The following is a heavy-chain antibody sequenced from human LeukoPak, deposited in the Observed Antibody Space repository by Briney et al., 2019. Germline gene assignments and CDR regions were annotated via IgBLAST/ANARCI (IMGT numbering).Heavy chain of an antibody. CDR2: IYYSGST. J-gene: IGHJ6*02. V-gene: IGHV4-59*01. D-gene: IGHD1-14*01. CDR1: GGSISSYY. CDR3: ARAEGPFRNYYYYYGMDV. Sequence: SETLSLTCTVSGGSISSYYWSWIRQPPGKGLEWIGYIYYSGSTNYNPSLKSRVTISVDTSKNQFSLKLSSVTAADTAVYYCARAEGPFRNYYYYYGMDVWGQGTTVTVSS.